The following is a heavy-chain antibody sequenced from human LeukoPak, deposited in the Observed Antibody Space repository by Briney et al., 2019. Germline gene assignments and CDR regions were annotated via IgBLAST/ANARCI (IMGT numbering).Heavy chain of an antibody. V-gene: IGHV4-34*01. CDR2: INISGST. CDR1: GGSFSGYY. Sequence: SETLSLTCAVYGGSFSGYYWSWICKRPGKGLEWIGEINISGSTNYNPSLKSRVTISVDISKNQFSLHLSSVTPAGRAVYYCERGPHRYFSSTSCYARLYYYMDVWGKGTTVTVSS. D-gene: IGHD2-2*01. J-gene: IGHJ6*03. CDR3: ERGPHRYFSSTSCYARLYYYMDV.